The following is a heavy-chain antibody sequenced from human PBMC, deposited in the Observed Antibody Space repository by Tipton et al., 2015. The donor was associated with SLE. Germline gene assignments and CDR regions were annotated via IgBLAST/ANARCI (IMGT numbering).Heavy chain of an antibody. Sequence: TLSLTCTVSGGSVNSGLYYWSWVRQPAGEGLEWIGRIYSSGSPNYNPSLKSRVSISLDTSKNQFSLKLISVTAADTAVYYCAREFLNPVTTVHYYFDPWGRGTLVTVSS. CDR2: IYSSGSP. D-gene: IGHD4-11*01. V-gene: IGHV4-61*02. J-gene: IGHJ2*01. CDR3: AREFLNPVTTVHYYFDP. CDR1: GGSVNSGLYY.